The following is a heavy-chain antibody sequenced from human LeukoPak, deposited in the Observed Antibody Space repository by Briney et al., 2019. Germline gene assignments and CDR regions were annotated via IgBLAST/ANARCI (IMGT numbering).Heavy chain of an antibody. CDR3: ARQWLQYYYYYMDV. CDR1: GGSISSGDYY. V-gene: IGHV4-30-4*08. CDR2: IYYSGST. D-gene: IGHD5-12*01. J-gene: IGHJ6*03. Sequence: SQTLSLTCTVSGGSISSGDYYWSWIRQPPGKGLEWIGYIYYSGSTYYNPSLKSRVTISVDTSKNQFSLKLSSVTAADTAVYYCARQWLQYYYYYMDVWGKGTTVTVSS.